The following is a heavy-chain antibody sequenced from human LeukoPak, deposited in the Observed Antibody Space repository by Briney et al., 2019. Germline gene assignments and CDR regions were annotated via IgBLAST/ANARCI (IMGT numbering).Heavy chain of an antibody. J-gene: IGHJ5*02. Sequence: GGSLRLSCAASGFTFSSYTMNWVRQAPGKGLEWVSSISSSSRYIYYADSVRGQFTISRDNAKNSLCLQMNSLRAEDTAVYYCARGSEYCSGGTCYLNWFDPWGQGTLVTVSS. D-gene: IGHD2-15*01. V-gene: IGHV3-21*01. CDR2: ISSSSRYI. CDR1: GFTFSSYT. CDR3: ARGSEYCSGGTCYLNWFDP.